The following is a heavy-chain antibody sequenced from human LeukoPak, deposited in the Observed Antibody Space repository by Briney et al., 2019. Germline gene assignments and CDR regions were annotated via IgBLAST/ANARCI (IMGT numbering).Heavy chain of an antibody. CDR3: TRDRALAEDE. J-gene: IGHJ4*02. D-gene: IGHD1-14*01. V-gene: IGHV3-7*01. CDR2: INQGGSDK. Sequence: GGSLRLSCAASGFTFIGHLMSWVRQAPGKGLEWVANINQGGSDKYYVDSVKGRFTISRDNANNLLYLQMNSLRGEDTAVYYCTRDRALAEDEWGERTLVTVSS. CDR1: GFTFIGHL.